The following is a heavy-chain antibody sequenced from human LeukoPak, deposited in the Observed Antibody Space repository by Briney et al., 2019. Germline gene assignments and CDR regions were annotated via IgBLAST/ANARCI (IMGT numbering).Heavy chain of an antibody. Sequence: GGSLRLSCAASEFIVSSYYMSWVRQAPGKGLEWVSVILTAGSTYYADSVKGRFSISRDDSKNMVYHQMNSLRAEDTAVYFCAREGYSSGWFRLWGQGTLVTVSS. J-gene: IGHJ4*02. CDR3: AREGYSSGWFRL. CDR2: ILTAGST. D-gene: IGHD6-19*01. V-gene: IGHV3-53*01. CDR1: EFIVSSYY.